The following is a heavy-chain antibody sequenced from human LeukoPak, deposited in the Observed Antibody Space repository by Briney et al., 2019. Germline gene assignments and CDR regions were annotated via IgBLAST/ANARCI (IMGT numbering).Heavy chain of an antibody. Sequence: GGSLRLSCAAAGVTFSSYEMNWVRQAPGKGLEWVSYIRSSVSTIYYADSVKGRFTISRANAQNSLSLQMTSLRAEDTAVYYCARARSVAGISYWFDPWGEGTLVTVSS. CDR2: IRSSVSTI. D-gene: IGHD6-19*01. CDR1: GVTFSSYE. CDR3: ARARSVAGISYWFDP. V-gene: IGHV3-48*03. J-gene: IGHJ5*02.